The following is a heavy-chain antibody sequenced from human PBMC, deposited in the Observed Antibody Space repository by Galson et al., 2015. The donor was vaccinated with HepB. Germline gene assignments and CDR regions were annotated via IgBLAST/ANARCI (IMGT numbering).Heavy chain of an antibody. CDR3: ARGGGSGSYYNRDY. CDR2: IYSGGST. J-gene: IGHJ4*02. CDR1: GFTVSSNY. V-gene: IGHV3-66*01. D-gene: IGHD3-10*01. Sequence: SLRLSCAASGFTVSSNYMSWVRQAPGKGLEWVSVIYSGGSTYYADSVKGRFTISRDNSKNTLYLQMNSLRAEDTAVYYCARGGGSGSYYNRDYWGQGTLVTVSS.